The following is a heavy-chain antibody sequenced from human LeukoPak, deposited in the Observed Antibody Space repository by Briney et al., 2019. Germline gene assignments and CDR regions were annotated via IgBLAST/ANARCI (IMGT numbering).Heavy chain of an antibody. V-gene: IGHV3-7*01. Sequence: PGGSLRLSCAASGFTFSSYWMSRVRQAPGKGLEWVANIKQDGSEKYYVDSVKGRFTISRDNAKNSLYLQMNSLRAEDTAVHYCARDGGVRRPGIAAGDAFDIWGQGTMVTVSS. CDR3: ARDGGVRRPGIAAGDAFDI. CDR1: GFTFSSYW. J-gene: IGHJ3*02. D-gene: IGHD6-25*01. CDR2: IKQDGSEK.